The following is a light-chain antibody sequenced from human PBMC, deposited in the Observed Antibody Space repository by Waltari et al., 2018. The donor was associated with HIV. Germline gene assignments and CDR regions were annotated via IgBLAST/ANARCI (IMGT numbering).Light chain of an antibody. CDR2: ENN. V-gene: IGLV1-51*01. CDR3: GTWDSSLSAGV. Sequence: QSVLTQPPSVSAAPGQKLTISCSGSNSNIGTNYISWYQQHPGTAPKLLIYENNKRPSGIPDRFSGSKSGTTATLGITGLQTGDEADYYCGTWDSSLSAGVFGGGTKLTVL. J-gene: IGLJ2*01. CDR1: NSNIGTNY.